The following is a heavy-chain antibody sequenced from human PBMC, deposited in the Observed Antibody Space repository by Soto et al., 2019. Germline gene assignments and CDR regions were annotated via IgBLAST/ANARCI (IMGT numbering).Heavy chain of an antibody. CDR2: ISGNVGSTT. CDR3: AKHRGFVAGPFDS. Sequence: EVQLLESGGGLAQPGGSLRLSCAVSGITFTNYAMGWDRQAPGKGLEWVSGISGNVGSTTHYADSVKGRFTISRDNSKNILFLQMNSLRAEDTAVYYCAKHRGFVAGPFDSWGQGTLVIVSS. D-gene: IGHD6-19*01. V-gene: IGHV3-23*01. CDR1: GITFTNYA. J-gene: IGHJ4*02.